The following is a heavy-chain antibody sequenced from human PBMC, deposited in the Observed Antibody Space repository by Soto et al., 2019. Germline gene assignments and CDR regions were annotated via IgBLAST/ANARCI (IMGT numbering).Heavy chain of an antibody. CDR2: INVGNGNT. V-gene: IGHV1-3*01. J-gene: IGHJ6*02. CDR3: AREGCSSTSCYARDHYHHGMDV. D-gene: IGHD2-2*01. CDR1: GYTFTTYA. Sequence: ASVKVSCKTSGYTFTTYAMHWVRQAPGQRLEWVGWINVGNGNTRHSQKFQGRVTLTSDISASTAFMELSSLRSEDTAVYYCAREGCSSTSCYARDHYHHGMDVWGQGTTVTVSS.